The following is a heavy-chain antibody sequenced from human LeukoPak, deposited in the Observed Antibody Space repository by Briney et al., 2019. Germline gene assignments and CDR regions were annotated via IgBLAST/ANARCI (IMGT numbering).Heavy chain of an antibody. CDR2: IYYSGST. CDR1: GGSISSYY. J-gene: IGHJ6*02. V-gene: IGHV4-59*01. Sequence: SETLSLTCTDSGGSISSYYWSWIRQPPGKGLEWIGYIYYSGSTNYNPSLKSRVTISVDTSKNQFSLKLSSVTAADTAVYYCARGGRVTTYDYYGMDVWGQGTTVTVSS. D-gene: IGHD4-17*01. CDR3: ARGGRVTTYDYYGMDV.